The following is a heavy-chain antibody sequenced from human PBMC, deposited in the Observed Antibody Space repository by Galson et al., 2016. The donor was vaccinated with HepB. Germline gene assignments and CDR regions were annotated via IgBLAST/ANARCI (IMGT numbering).Heavy chain of an antibody. D-gene: IGHD3-22*01. J-gene: IGHJ6*02. Sequence: SLRLSCAASGFTFSSYDMHWVRQATGKGLEWVSAIGADGGTYYAGSVKGRFTISRENAKNSLYLQMNSLRAGDTAVYYCVRILYDRSARDYYGMDVWGRGITVTVSS. CDR2: IGADGGT. V-gene: IGHV3-13*01. CDR1: GFTFSSYD. CDR3: VRILYDRSARDYYGMDV.